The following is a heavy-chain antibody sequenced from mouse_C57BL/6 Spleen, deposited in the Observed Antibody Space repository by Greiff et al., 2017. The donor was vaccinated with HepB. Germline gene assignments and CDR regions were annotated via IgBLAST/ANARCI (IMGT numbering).Heavy chain of an antibody. CDR3: ARRWVYGSSPY. CDR2: ISYDGSN. V-gene: IGHV3-6*01. J-gene: IGHJ3*01. Sequence: EVQRVESGPGLVKPSQSLSLTCSVTGYSITSGYYWNWIRQFPGNKLEWLGYISYDGSNNYNPSLKNRISITRDTSKNQLFLKLNSVTTEDTATYYCARRWVYGSSPYWGQGTLVTVSA. D-gene: IGHD1-1*01. CDR1: GYSITSGYY.